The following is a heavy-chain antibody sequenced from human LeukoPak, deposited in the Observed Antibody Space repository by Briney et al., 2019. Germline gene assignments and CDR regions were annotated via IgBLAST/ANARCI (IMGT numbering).Heavy chain of an antibody. V-gene: IGHV1-8*01. CDR2: MNPKSGYT. D-gene: IGHD1-26*01. CDR1: GYTFTNYD. Sequence: ASVKVSCKASGYTFTNYDNNWVRQATGQGLEWMGWMNPKSGYTGYAQKFQGRVTMTRDTSISTAYMDLGSLRSEDTAVYYCARVTGSIDYWGQGTLVTVSS. J-gene: IGHJ4*02. CDR3: ARVTGSIDY.